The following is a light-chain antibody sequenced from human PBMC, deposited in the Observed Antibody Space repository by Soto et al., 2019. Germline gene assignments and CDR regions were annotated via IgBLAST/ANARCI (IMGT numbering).Light chain of an antibody. Sequence: EIVMTQSPDTLSVSPGERATVSCRASESVSSNLAWYQQKAGQAPRLLIYGASTRATGIPARFSGSGSGTEFTLTISTLQSEDVAISYCQQYNSWPPYTFGQGTKVDIK. CDR1: ESVSSN. CDR3: QQYNSWPPYT. V-gene: IGKV3-15*01. J-gene: IGKJ2*01. CDR2: GAS.